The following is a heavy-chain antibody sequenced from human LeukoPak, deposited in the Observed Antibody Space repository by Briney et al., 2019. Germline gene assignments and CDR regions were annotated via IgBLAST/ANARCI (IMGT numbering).Heavy chain of an antibody. Sequence: GGSLRLSCAASGFTFSNYAMSWVRQAPRKGPEWLSTFSASGANTYYADSVRGRFTISRDNSKDTLYLQMDGLRAEDTAFYYCARSPLSTLRSFDSWGQGTLVSVSS. V-gene: IGHV3-23*01. CDR3: ARSPLSTLRSFDS. J-gene: IGHJ4*02. CDR1: GFTFSNYA. D-gene: IGHD3-16*01. CDR2: FSASGANT.